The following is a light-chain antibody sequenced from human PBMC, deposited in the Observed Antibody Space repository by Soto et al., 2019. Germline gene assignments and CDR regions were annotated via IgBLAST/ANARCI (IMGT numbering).Light chain of an antibody. J-gene: IGKJ1*01. CDR3: QHYNSYSEA. CDR1: QTISSL. CDR2: KAS. Sequence: DIQITQSPSTLSGSVGDRVTITCRASQTISSLLAWYQQKPGKAPKLLIYKASTLKSGVPSRFSGSGSGTEFTLTISSLQPDDFATYYCQHYNSYSEAFGQGTKVDNK. V-gene: IGKV1-5*03.